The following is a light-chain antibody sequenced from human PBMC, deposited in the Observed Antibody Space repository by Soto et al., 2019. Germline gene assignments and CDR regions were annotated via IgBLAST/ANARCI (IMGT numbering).Light chain of an antibody. Sequence: DIVLTQSPGTLSLSPGERASLSGRASQSVSNNYPAWYRQKPGQAPSLLIHDASTKATGIPDRISGSASSTYLTLTSNRVEYEDFAFYCCQQYNTPPFTFGGGT. J-gene: IGKJ4*01. V-gene: IGKV3-20*01. CDR2: DAS. CDR3: QQYNTPPFT. CDR1: QSVSNNY.